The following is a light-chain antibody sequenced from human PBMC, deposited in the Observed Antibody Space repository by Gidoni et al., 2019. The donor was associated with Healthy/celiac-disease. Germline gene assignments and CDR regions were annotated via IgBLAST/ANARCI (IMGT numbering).Light chain of an antibody. J-gene: IGKJ1*01. V-gene: IGKV3D-15*01. CDR3: QQYNNWPPWT. CDR2: GAS. Sequence: EIVMTQSPATLSVSPGERATLSCRASQSVSSNLAWYQQKPGQAPRLLIYGASIRATGIPARFSGSGSGTEFTLTISSLQSEDFAVYYCQQYNNWPPWTFGQXTKVEIK. CDR1: QSVSSN.